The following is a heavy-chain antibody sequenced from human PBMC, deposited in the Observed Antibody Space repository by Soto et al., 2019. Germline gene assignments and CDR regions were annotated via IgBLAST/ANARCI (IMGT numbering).Heavy chain of an antibody. Sequence: SETPSLTFPVSGGSITTAGYYWSWIRQLPGKGLEWIGHRYYSESTYYNPSLKSRVSISLDTSKNQFSLKLSFVTAADTAMYYCARTKCSGGSCYSWYLDYWGQGTPVTVSS. CDR2: RYYSEST. CDR3: ARTKCSGGSCYSWYLDY. V-gene: IGHV4-31*03. J-gene: IGHJ4*02. CDR1: GGSITTAGYY. D-gene: IGHD2-15*01.